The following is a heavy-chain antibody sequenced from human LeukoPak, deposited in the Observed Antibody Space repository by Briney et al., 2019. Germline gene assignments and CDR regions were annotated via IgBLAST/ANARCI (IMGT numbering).Heavy chain of an antibody. CDR3: AREVGSSGDY. J-gene: IGHJ4*02. V-gene: IGHV4-34*01. CDR2: SNHSRTT. D-gene: IGHD3-22*01. Sequence: PSETLSLICAVYGRSFSGYYWTWIRQPPGKGLEWIGESNHSRTTNYNPSLKSRVTISVDTSKNQFSLKLSSVTAADTAVYYCAREVGSSGDYWGQGTLVTVSS. CDR1: GRSFSGYY.